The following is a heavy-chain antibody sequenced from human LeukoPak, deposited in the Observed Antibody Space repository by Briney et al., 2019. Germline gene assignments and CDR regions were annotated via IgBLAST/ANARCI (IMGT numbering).Heavy chain of an antibody. CDR2: IYHSGCT. J-gene: IGHJ4*02. D-gene: IGHD1-26*01. CDR1: GYSISSGYY. V-gene: IGHV4-38-2*02. Sequence: SETLSLTCTVSGYSISSGYYWGWIRQPPGKGLEWIGSIYHSGCTYYNPSLKSRVTISVDTSKNQFSLKLSSVTAADTAVYYCARDAVIVGATSHFDYWGQGTLVTVSS. CDR3: ARDAVIVGATSHFDY.